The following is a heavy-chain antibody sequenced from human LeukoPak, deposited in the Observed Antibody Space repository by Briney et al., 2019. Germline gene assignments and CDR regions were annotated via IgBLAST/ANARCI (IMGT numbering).Heavy chain of an antibody. V-gene: IGHV4-39*01. CDR1: GGSISSSSYY. D-gene: IGHD3-9*01. J-gene: IGHJ6*03. CDR2: IYYSGST. CDR3: ARLNYDILTGYYTPYYYYYMDV. Sequence: SETLSLTCTVSGGSISSSSYYWGWIRQPPGKGLEWIGSIYYSGSTYYNPSLKSRVTISVDTSKNQFSLELSSVTAADTAVYYCARLNYDILTGYYTPYYYYYMDVWGKGTTVTISS.